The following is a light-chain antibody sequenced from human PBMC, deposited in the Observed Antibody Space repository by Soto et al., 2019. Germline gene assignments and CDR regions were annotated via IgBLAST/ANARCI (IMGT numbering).Light chain of an antibody. J-gene: IGKJ1*01. CDR3: QQYQNLWT. CDR1: QTISTY. V-gene: IGKV1-39*01. CDR2: GAS. Sequence: DIQMTQSPSPLSASVGDRVTITCRASQTISTYLNWYQQKPGKAPKLLIYGASSLQSGVPSRFSGSGSGTDFTITIRSLQSEDFAVYYCQQYQNLWTFGQGTKVDIK.